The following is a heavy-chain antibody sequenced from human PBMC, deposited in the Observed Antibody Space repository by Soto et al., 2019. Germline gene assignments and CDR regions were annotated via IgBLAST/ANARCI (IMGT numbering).Heavy chain of an antibody. Sequence: ASVKVSCKASGYTFTGYYMHWVRQAPGQGLEWMGWINPNSGGTNYAQEFQGRVTMTRDTSISTAYMELSRLRSDDTAVYYCARVNGERDPYNWFDPWGQGTLVTVSS. CDR2: INPNSGGT. V-gene: IGHV1-2*02. J-gene: IGHJ5*02. CDR3: ARVNGERDPYNWFDP. CDR1: GYTFTGYY.